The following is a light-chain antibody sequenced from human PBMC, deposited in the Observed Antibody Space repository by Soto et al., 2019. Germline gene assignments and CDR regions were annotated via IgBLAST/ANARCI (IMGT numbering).Light chain of an antibody. Sequence: DSQMTKSPSSLSASVGNRVTITFQASQKINNYLNWYQQKPEKAPKLLIKDASNFETGGPSSFSGSVSGTDYSFIIISSQHDYSATFSCSQYDNAYVPGTFGEGTKVDIK. CDR3: SQYDNAYVPGT. CDR1: QKINNY. J-gene: IGKJ1*01. CDR2: DAS. V-gene: IGKV1-33*01.